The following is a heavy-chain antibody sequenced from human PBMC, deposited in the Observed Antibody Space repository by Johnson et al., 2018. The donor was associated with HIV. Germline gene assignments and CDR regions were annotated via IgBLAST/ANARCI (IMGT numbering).Heavy chain of an antibody. D-gene: IGHD2-2*01. V-gene: IGHV3-30*04. Sequence: QMQLVESGGGVVQPGRSLRLSCAASKFTFRTYTMHWVRQAPGKGLEWVALISSDGYNKYYADSVKGRFTISRDNSKSTLSLQMNTLRAEDTAIYYCARPRIEVLPAGAFDLWGPGTMVTVSS. CDR1: KFTFRTYT. J-gene: IGHJ3*01. CDR2: ISSDGYNK. CDR3: ARPRIEVLPAGAFDL.